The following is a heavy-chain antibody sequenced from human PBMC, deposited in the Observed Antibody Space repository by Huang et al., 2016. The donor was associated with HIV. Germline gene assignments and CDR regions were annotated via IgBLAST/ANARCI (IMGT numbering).Heavy chain of an antibody. CDR2: VSTSASSR. CDR1: GFSFSSAA. Sequence: EVHLLESGGGLVQPGGSLRLSGAASGFSFSSAAMSWVGQAPGRGLEWVSMVSTSASSRHYSDSVRGRFTISRDNSKDTLYLQMNSLRAEDTALYYCAKDLVTYDSSGCVWGQGTLVTVSS. V-gene: IGHV3-23*01. J-gene: IGHJ4*02. D-gene: IGHD3-22*01. CDR3: AKDLVTYDSSGCV.